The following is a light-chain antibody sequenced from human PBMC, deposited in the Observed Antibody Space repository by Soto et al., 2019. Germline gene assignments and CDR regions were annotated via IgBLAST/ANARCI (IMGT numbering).Light chain of an antibody. Sequence: QSVLTQPSSLSGSPGQSITISFAGNSSDVGGYNYVSWYQQHPGKAPKLIICDVSNRPSGVSSRFSGSKSGNTASLTISGLQAEDEADYYCSSFAGTSYVFGTGTKVTVL. J-gene: IGLJ1*01. CDR3: SSFAGTSYV. CDR1: SSDVGGYNY. CDR2: DVS. V-gene: IGLV2-14*01.